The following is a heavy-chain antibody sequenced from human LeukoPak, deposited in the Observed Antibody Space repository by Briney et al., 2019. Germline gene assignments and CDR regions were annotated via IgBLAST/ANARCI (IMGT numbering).Heavy chain of an antibody. D-gene: IGHD6-13*01. CDR1: GFTFSSYS. V-gene: IGHV3-48*01. CDR2: ISGGGTPV. Sequence: GGFLRLSCAASGFTFSSYSMNWVRLAPGKGLEWISYISGGGTPVYYADSVEGRFTVSRDNEKNSLYLQMNSLRADDTAVYYCARDFRSSSWYIGDYWGQGAQVTVSP. CDR3: ARDFRSSSWYIGDY. J-gene: IGHJ4*02.